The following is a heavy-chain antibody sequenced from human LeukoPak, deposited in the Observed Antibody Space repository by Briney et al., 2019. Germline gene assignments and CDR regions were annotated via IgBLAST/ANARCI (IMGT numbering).Heavy chain of an antibody. Sequence: SVKVSCKASGGTFSSYAISWVRRAPGQGLEWMGGIIPIFGTANYAQKFQGRVTITTDESTSTAYMELSSLRSEDTAVYYCARGSGIAVAGTFRYWGQGTLVTVSS. D-gene: IGHD6-19*01. V-gene: IGHV1-69*05. CDR2: IIPIFGTA. CDR1: GGTFSSYA. J-gene: IGHJ4*02. CDR3: ARGSGIAVAGTFRY.